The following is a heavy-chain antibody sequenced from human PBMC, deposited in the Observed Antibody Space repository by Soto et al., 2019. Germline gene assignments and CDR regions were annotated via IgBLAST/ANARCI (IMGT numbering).Heavy chain of an antibody. J-gene: IGHJ4*02. V-gene: IGHV3-30*18. CDR1: GFTFSSYG. Sequence: QVQLVESGGGVVQPGRSLRLSCAASGFTFSSYGMHWVRQAPGKGLEWVAVISYDGSNKYYADSVKGRFTISRDNSKNTQYLQMNSLRAEDTAVYYCAKEIGVATIDDYWGQGTLVTVSS. CDR3: AKEIGVATIDDY. CDR2: ISYDGSNK. D-gene: IGHD5-12*01.